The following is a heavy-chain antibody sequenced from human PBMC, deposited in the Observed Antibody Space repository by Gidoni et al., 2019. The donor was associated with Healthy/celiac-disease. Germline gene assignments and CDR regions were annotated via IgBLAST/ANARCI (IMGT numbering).Heavy chain of an antibody. D-gene: IGHD4-17*01. V-gene: IGHV3-23*01. Sequence: EVQLLESGGGLVQPGGSLRLSCAASGFTFSSYAMSWVRQAPGKGLEWVSGIWGRGCSTYYPDSVKGRFPLLRDHSKNPAFLQKNRLRGEDPGVYYCAKGDYRYTGFDYWGQGTLVTLSS. CDR1: GFTFSSYA. CDR3: AKGDYRYTGFDY. J-gene: IGHJ4*02. CDR2: IWGRGCST.